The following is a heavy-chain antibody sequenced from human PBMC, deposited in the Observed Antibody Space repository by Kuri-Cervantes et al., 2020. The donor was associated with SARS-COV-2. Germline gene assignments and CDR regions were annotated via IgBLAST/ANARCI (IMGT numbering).Heavy chain of an antibody. V-gene: IGHV4-39*01. CDR1: GGSISSSSYY. D-gene: IGHD6-19*01. CDR3: ARRSGGWTIDY. Sequence: ESLKISCTVSGGSISSSSYYWGWIRQPPGKGLEWIGSIYYSGSTYYNPSLKSRVTISVDTSKNQFSLKLSSVTAADTAVYYCARRSGGWTIDYWGQGTLVTVSS. CDR2: IYYSGST. J-gene: IGHJ4*02.